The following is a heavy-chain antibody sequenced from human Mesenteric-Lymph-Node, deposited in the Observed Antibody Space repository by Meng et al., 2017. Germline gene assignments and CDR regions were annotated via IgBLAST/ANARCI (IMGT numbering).Heavy chain of an antibody. CDR2: IGRSGTHI. D-gene: IGHD2-15*01. CDR3: VRRVVAGTDYFDY. Sequence: GGSLRLSCAAYGFTLSSYELNWVRQAPGKGLEWVSYIGRSGTHIYYADSVKGRFTISRDNAKNSLDLQMNSLRAEDTAVYYCVRRVVAGTDYFDYWGQGALVTVSS. CDR1: GFTLSSYE. V-gene: IGHV3-48*03. J-gene: IGHJ4*02.